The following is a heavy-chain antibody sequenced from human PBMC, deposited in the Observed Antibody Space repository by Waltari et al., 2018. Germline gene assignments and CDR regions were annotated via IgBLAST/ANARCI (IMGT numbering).Heavy chain of an antibody. Sequence: EVHLVEAGGGLVEPGGPLRLSCAASGFTFPDAWWRWVRQAPGKGLECVGRIKSKADGGTTDYVAPVKGRFSISRDDSENTLYLQMNSLKTEDTAVYYCTTDYPPYDRRGYWGQGTLVTVSS. CDR3: TTDYPPYDRRGY. CDR1: GFTFPDAW. V-gene: IGHV3-15*01. J-gene: IGHJ4*02. D-gene: IGHD3-22*01. CDR2: IKSKADGGTT.